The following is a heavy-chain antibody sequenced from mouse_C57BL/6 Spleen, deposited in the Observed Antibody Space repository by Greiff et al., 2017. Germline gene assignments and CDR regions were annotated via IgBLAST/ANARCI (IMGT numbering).Heavy chain of an antibody. V-gene: IGHV1-69*01. D-gene: IGHD4-1*01. J-gene: IGHJ2*01. CDR1: GYTFTSYW. CDR2: IDPSDSYT. CDR3: AREAGTKDFDY. Sequence: VQLQQPGAELVMPGASVKLSCKASGYTFTSYWMHWVKQRPGQGLEWIGEIDPSDSYTNYNQKFKGKSTLTVDKSSGTAYMQLSSLTSEDSAVYYCAREAGTKDFDYWGQGTTLTVSS.